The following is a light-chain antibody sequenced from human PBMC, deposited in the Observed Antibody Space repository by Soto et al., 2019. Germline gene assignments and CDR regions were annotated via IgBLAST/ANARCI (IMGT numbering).Light chain of an antibody. J-gene: IGLJ3*02. Sequence: QSALTHPPSASGTPGQRVTISCSGSSSNIGSDSVNWYQQLPGTAPKLLIYNNNQRPSGVPDRFSGSKSGTSASLAISGLQSEDEADYYCEAWDGSLNGWVFGGGTKVTVL. CDR1: SSNIGSDS. V-gene: IGLV1-44*01. CDR2: NNN. CDR3: EAWDGSLNGWV.